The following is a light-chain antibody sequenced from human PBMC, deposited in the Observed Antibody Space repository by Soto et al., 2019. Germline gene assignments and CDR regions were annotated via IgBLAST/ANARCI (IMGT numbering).Light chain of an antibody. V-gene: IGKV3-20*01. J-gene: IGKJ5*01. CDR2: GAS. CDR3: QQYGSSPRT. Sequence: EIVLTQSPGTLSLSPGERATLSCRASQSASSSFLAWYQQKVGQAPRLLIYGASSRATGIPDRFSGSGSGTDFTLTISRLEPEDFAVYYCQQYGSSPRTFGQGTRL. CDR1: QSASSSF.